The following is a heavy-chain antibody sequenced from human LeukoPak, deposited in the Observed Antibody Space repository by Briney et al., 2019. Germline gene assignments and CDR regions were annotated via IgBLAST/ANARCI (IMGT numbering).Heavy chain of an antibody. Sequence: GASVKVSCKASGYTFTAYYMHWVRQAPGQGLEWMGWINPNSGGTNYAQKFQGRVTMTRDTSISTAYMELSRLRSDDTAAYYCARDVGRLVIVGATGHFDYWGQGTLVTVSS. CDR1: GYTFTAYY. CDR3: ARDVGRLVIVGATGHFDY. V-gene: IGHV1-2*02. CDR2: INPNSGGT. J-gene: IGHJ4*02. D-gene: IGHD1-26*01.